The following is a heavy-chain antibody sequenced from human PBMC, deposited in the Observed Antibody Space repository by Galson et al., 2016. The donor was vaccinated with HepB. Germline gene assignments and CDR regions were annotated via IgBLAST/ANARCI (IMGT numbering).Heavy chain of an antibody. D-gene: IGHD2-15*01. CDR2: IDENGGIT. Sequence: SLRLSCAASGFTFSTSWMHWVRQAPGKGLVWVSRIDENGGITTYADSVQGRFTISRDNAKKTLFLQMNSLRDEDTAVYYCMRDLAGPFDSWGQGTLVTVPS. J-gene: IGHJ4*02. CDR1: GFTFSTSW. CDR3: MRDLAGPFDS. V-gene: IGHV3-74*01.